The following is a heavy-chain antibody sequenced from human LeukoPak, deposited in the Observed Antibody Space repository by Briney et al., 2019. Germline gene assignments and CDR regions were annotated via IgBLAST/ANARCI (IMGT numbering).Heavy chain of an antibody. Sequence: PGGSLRLSCAASGFTFSSYGMHWVRQAPGKGLEWVAFIRYDGSNKCYAGSVKGRFTISRDNSKNMLYLQMNSLRGEETAVYYCAKVTSPYYYYMDVWGKGTTVTVSS. V-gene: IGHV3-30*02. CDR2: IRYDGSNK. CDR3: AKVTSPYYYYMDV. J-gene: IGHJ6*03. CDR1: GFTFSSYG.